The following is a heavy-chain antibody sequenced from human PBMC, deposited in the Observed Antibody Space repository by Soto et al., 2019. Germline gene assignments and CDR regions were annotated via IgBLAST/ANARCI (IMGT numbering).Heavy chain of an antibody. D-gene: IGHD6-13*01. Sequence: GGSLRLSCAASGFTFRDYAMTWVRQAPGKGLEWVSVISGSGGSSYYAASVKGRFTISRDNSKNTLFLQMNGLRAEDTAVYYCAKVTKRAAAGRYEYYKYGMDVWGQGTTVTVSS. V-gene: IGHV3-23*01. CDR3: AKVTKRAAAGRYEYYKYGMDV. CDR2: ISGSGGSS. CDR1: GFTFRDYA. J-gene: IGHJ6*02.